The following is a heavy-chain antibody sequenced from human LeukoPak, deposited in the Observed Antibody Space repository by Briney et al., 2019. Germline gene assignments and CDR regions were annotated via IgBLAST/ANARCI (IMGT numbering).Heavy chain of an antibody. Sequence: GGSLRLSCAASGFTVSSNYMSWVRQAPGKGLEWVSVIYSGGSTYYADSVKGRFTISRDNSKNTLYLQMNSLRAEDTAVYYCARSSSSDFWSGYLTHWGRGTLVTVSS. J-gene: IGHJ4*02. CDR2: IYSGGST. CDR1: GFTVSSNY. V-gene: IGHV3-53*01. CDR3: ARSSSSDFWSGYLTH. D-gene: IGHD3-3*01.